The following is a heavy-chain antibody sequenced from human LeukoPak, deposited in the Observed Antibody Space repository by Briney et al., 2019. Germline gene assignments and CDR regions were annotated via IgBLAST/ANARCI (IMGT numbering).Heavy chain of an antibody. D-gene: IGHD5-18*01. V-gene: IGHV1-69*13. J-gene: IGHJ5*02. CDR2: IIPIFGTA. CDR1: GGTFSSYA. CDR3: ARDSTGYGYEEWS. Sequence: SVKVSCKASGGTFSSYAISWVRQAPGQGLEWMGGIIPIFGTANYAQKFQGRVTITADESTSTAYMELSSLRSEDTAVYYCARDSTGYGYEEWSWGQGTLVTVSS.